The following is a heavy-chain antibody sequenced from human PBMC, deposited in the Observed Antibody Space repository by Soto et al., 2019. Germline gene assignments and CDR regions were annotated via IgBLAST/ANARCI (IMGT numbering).Heavy chain of an antibody. Sequence: EVQLVESGGVLVQPGGSLRLSCVASGLTFSDHYMDWVRQAPGKGLEWVGRSRNKAKSYTTDYAASAKGRFTISRDDSKSSVYLQMNSLETEGTAVYYCVRAARSGTTHFDYWGQGTLVTVSS. J-gene: IGHJ4*02. V-gene: IGHV3-72*01. CDR3: VRAARSGTTHFDY. CDR2: SRNKAKSYTT. CDR1: GLTFSDHY. D-gene: IGHD1-7*01.